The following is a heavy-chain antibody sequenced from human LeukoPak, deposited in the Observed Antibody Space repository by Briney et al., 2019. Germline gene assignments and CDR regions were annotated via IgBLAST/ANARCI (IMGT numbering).Heavy chain of an antibody. CDR2: IYYSGST. CDR3: ASSRRYDFWSGYGFGY. D-gene: IGHD3-3*01. V-gene: IGHV4-39*01. CDR1: GGSISSSSYY. J-gene: IGHJ4*02. Sequence: SETLSLSCTLSGGSISSSSYYWGWIRQPPGKGLEWIGSIYYSGSTYYNPSLKSRVTISVDTSKNQFSLKLSSVTAADTAVYYCASSRRYDFWSGYGFGYWGQGTLVTVSS.